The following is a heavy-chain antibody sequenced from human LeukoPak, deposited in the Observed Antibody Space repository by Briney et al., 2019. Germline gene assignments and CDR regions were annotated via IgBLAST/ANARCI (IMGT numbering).Heavy chain of an antibody. D-gene: IGHD1-7*01. CDR2: IYSSGGT. J-gene: IGHJ4*02. CDR3: ARTKLGDDQYYFDY. V-gene: IGHV4-4*07. Sequence: SETLSLTCTVSGGSISGYYWSWIRQPAGKGLEWIGRIYSSGGTNYNPSLKSRVSMSVDTSKNQFCLKLTSVTAADTAFYYCARTKLGDDQYYFDYWGQGTLVTVSS. CDR1: GGSISGYY.